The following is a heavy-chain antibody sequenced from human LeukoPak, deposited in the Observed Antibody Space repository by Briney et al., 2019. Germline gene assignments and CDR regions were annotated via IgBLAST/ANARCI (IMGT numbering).Heavy chain of an antibody. CDR1: GFTVITND. D-gene: IGHD1-14*01. J-gene: IGHJ4*02. Sequence: PGGSLRLSCAASGFTVITNDTTWVRQAPGKGLEWVSVLYSDGNTKYADSVQGRFTISRDNSKNTLYLEMNSLSPDGTAVYYCARGVEPLAANTLAYWGQGTLVTVSS. CDR2: LYSDGNT. V-gene: IGHV3-53*01. CDR3: ARGVEPLAANTLAY.